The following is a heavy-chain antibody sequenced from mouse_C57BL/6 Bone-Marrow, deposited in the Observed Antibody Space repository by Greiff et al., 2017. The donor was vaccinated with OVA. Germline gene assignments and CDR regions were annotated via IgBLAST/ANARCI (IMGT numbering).Heavy chain of an antibody. CDR1: GYTFTSYW. CDR2: IYPGNSDT. CDR3: TRRPYYSNVDY. J-gene: IGHJ2*01. Sequence: VHVKQSGTVLARPGASVKMSCKTSGYTFTSYWMHWVKQRPGQGLEWIGAIYPGNSDTSYNQKFKGKAKLTAVTSASTAYMELSSLTNEDSAVYYCTRRPYYSNVDYWGQGTTLTVSS. D-gene: IGHD2-5*01. V-gene: IGHV1-5*01.